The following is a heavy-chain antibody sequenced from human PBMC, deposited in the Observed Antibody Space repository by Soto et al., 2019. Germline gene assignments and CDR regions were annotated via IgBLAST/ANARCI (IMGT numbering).Heavy chain of an antibody. CDR2: IVVGSGNT. J-gene: IGHJ5*02. CDR1: GFTFTSSA. D-gene: IGHD3-22*01. V-gene: IGHV1-58*01. CDR3: AAGAIDVLTMIVHWFDP. Sequence: SVKVSCKASGFTFTSSAVQWVRQARGQRLEWIGWIVVGSGNTNYAQKFQERVTITRDMSTSTAYMELSSLRSEDTAVYYCAAGAIDVLTMIVHWFDPWGQGTLVTVSS.